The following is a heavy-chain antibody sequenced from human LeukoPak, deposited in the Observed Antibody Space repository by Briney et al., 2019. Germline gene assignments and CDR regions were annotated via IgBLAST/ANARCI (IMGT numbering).Heavy chain of an antibody. V-gene: IGHV1-69*06. CDR2: IVPIFGTA. CDR3: ARDLGIAVAGTPYYYYYMDV. D-gene: IGHD6-19*01. Sequence: GASVKVSCKASGYTFTSYYMHWVRQAPGQGPEWMRGIVPIFGTANYAQKFQGRVTITADKSTSTAYMELSSLRSEDTAVYYCARDLGIAVAGTPYYYYYMDVWGKGTTVTVSS. J-gene: IGHJ6*03. CDR1: GYTFTSYY.